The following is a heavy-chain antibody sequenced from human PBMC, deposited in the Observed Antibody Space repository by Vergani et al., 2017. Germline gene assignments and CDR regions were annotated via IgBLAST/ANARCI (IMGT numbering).Heavy chain of an antibody. CDR3: ARTLFVNDYGDFPGDY. D-gene: IGHD4-17*01. Sequence: QVQLVESGGGVVQPGRSLRLSCAASGFSFSSYGMHWVRQAPGKGLEWVAIIWYDGSNKYYADSVKGRFTISRDNSKNTLYLQMNSLRAEDTAMYYWARTLFVNDYGDFPGDYWGQGTLVTVSS. J-gene: IGHJ4*02. CDR1: GFSFSSYG. V-gene: IGHV3-33*01. CDR2: IWYDGSNK.